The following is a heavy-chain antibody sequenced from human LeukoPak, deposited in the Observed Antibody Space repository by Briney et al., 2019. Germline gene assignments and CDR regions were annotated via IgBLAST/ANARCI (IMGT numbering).Heavy chain of an antibody. CDR2: INPNSGGT. J-gene: IGHJ5*02. Sequence: ASVKVSCKASGYTFTGYYMHWVRQAPGQGLEWMGWINPNSGGTNYAQKFQGRVTMTGDTSISTAYMELSRLRSDDTAVYYCARVPITMVRGVIRDWFDPWGQGTLVTVSS. CDR3: ARVPITMVRGVIRDWFDP. D-gene: IGHD3-10*01. CDR1: GYTFTGYY. V-gene: IGHV1-2*02.